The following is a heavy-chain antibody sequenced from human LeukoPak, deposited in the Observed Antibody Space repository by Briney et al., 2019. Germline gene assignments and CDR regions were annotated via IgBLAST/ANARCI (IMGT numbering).Heavy chain of an antibody. CDR3: AHKPAQKNYFDP. CDR1: GFSLSAPQVA. J-gene: IGHJ5*02. V-gene: IGHV2-5*02. CDR2: TYWGDDK. Sequence: SVPTLVNPPQTLTLTCTFSGFSLSAPQVAVGWIRQPPGKALEFLALTYWGDDKRFSSSLRSRLTITSDASKNQVVLTVANLDPVDTATYYCAHKPAQKNYFDPWGQGTLVTVSS. D-gene: IGHD1-7*01.